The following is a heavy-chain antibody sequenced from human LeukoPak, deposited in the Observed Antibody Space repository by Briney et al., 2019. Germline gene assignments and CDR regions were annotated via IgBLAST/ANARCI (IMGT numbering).Heavy chain of an antibody. D-gene: IGHD1-26*01. Sequence: SETLSLTCAVYGGSFSGYYWSWIRRPPGKGLEWIGEINHSGSTNYNPSLKSRVTISVDTSKNQFSLKLSSVTAADTAVYYCAREGGSYEFGAFDIWGQGTMVTVSS. J-gene: IGHJ3*02. CDR3: AREGGSYEFGAFDI. V-gene: IGHV4-34*01. CDR2: INHSGST. CDR1: GGSFSGYY.